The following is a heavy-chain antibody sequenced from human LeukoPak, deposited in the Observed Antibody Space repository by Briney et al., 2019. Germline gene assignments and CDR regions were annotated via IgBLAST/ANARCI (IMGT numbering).Heavy chain of an antibody. J-gene: IGHJ4*02. CDR1: GYFFTDYY. CDR3: AKSAQYSSAWFTGSFDY. V-gene: IGHV1-2*02. Sequence: ASVKVSCKASGYFFTDYYIHWVRQAPGQGLQWVGWINPNSGDTHYAQMFQGRVTMTRDTSINTAYMELRRVRSDDTAVYYCAKSAQYSSAWFTGSFDYWGQGTLVTVSS. CDR2: INPNSGDT. D-gene: IGHD6-13*01.